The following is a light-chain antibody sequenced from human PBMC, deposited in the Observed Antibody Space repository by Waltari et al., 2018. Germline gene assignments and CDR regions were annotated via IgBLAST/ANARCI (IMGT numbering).Light chain of an antibody. Sequence: DIVLTQSPDPLSVSLGERATINCKSSQSVLYSSDNKNYLAWYQQKPGQPPKLLIYWAPTRESGVPDRFSGSGSGADFTLTISSLQAEDAAVYYCQQYYDTPLAFGGGTKVEIK. V-gene: IGKV4-1*01. J-gene: IGKJ4*01. CDR3: QQYYDTPLA. CDR1: QSVLYSSDNKNY. CDR2: WAP.